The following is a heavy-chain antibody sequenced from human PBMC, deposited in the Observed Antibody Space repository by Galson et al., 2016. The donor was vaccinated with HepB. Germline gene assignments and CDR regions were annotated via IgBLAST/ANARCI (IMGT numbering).Heavy chain of an antibody. D-gene: IGHD2-15*01. Sequence: SLRLSCAASGFTFSSYGMSWVRQAPGQGLEWVSSISPGGSTYTDSVKGRFTISRDNSRNTLYLEMNSLRAEDTVVYYCAKRGGLKYYFDCWGQGTLVTVSS. V-gene: IGHV3-23*01. CDR3: AKRGGLKYYFDC. CDR1: GFTFSSYG. J-gene: IGHJ4*02. CDR2: ISPGGST.